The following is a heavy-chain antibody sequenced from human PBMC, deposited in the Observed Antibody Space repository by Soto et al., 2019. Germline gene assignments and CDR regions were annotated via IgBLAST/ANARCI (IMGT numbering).Heavy chain of an antibody. D-gene: IGHD2-15*01. Sequence: GESLKISCKGSGYSFTSYWIGWVRQMPGKGLEWMGIIYPGDSDTRYSPSFQGQVTISADKSISTAYLQWSSLKASDTAMYYCARYERGYCSGGSCYFDVVDVWGQGTTVTVSS. CDR1: GYSFTSYW. CDR2: IYPGDSDT. J-gene: IGHJ6*02. V-gene: IGHV5-51*01. CDR3: ARYERGYCSGGSCYFDVVDV.